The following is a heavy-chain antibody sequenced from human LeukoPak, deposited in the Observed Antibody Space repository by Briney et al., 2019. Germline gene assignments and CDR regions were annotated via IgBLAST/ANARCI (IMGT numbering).Heavy chain of an antibody. CDR1: GGSSRKFG. J-gene: IGHJ4*02. CDR3: ARVRRGAVVVTATPGSYYFDY. V-gene: IGHV1-69*13. D-gene: IGHD2-21*02. CDR2: FIPVFGTT. Sequence: SVKVSCKASGGSSRKFGINWVRQAPGQGLEWMGGFIPVFGTTKIAQKFQGRMTFNADESTDTTYMELSGLTSEDTAVYYCARVRRGAVVVTATPGSYYFDYWGQGTLVIVS.